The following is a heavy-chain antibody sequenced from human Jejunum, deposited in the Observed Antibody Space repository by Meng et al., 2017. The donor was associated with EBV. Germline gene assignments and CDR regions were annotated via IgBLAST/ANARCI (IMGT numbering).Heavy chain of an antibody. CDR1: GYYFINSG. D-gene: IGHD5-24*01. J-gene: IGHJ4*02. V-gene: IGHV1-18*01. CDR2: ISVYRGNT. Sequence: QVQLGQSGAEVKKPGSSVKFSCKASGYYFINSGISWVRQAPGQGLEWMGWISVYRGNTNYAQRFQYRVTLTTNTSTSTVYMELRSLTSDDTAVYYCARDRSNSDYWGQGTLVTVSS. CDR3: ARDRSNSDY.